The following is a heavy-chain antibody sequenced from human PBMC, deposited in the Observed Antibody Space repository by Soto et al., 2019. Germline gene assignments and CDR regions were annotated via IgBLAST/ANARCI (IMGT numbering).Heavy chain of an antibody. Sequence: ASVKVSCKASGYTFTGYYMHWVRQAPGQGLEWMGWINPNSGGTNYAQKFQGRVTTTRDTSISTAYMELSRLRSDDTAVYYCAKTSYYGSGSYGYWGQGTLVTVSS. V-gene: IGHV1-2*02. J-gene: IGHJ4*02. CDR1: GYTFTGYY. CDR3: AKTSYYGSGSYGY. D-gene: IGHD3-10*01. CDR2: INPNSGGT.